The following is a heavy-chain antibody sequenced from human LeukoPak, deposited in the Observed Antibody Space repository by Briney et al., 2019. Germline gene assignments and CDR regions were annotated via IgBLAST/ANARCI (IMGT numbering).Heavy chain of an antibody. CDR1: GFTFSSYA. CDR2: ISGSGGST. V-gene: IGHV3-23*01. D-gene: IGHD5/OR15-5a*01. CDR3: AKSGLPSASPIYYYYYGMDV. Sequence: SGASLRLSCAASGFTFSSYAMSWVRQAPGKGLEWVSAISGSGGSTYYADSVKGRFTISRDNSKNTLYLQMSSLRAEDTAVYYCAKSGLPSASPIYYYYYGMDVWGQGTTVTVSS. J-gene: IGHJ6*02.